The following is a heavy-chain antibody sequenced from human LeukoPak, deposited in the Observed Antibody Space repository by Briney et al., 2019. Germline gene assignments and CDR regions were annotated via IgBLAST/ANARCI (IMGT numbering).Heavy chain of an antibody. J-gene: IGHJ4*02. V-gene: IGHV3-30*02. Sequence: PGGSLRLSCAASGFTFSSYGMHWVRQAPGKGLEWVAFIRYDGSNKYYADSVKGRFTISRDNSKNTLYLQMNSLRAEDTAVYYCAKDFGGRGVDYWGQGTLVTVSS. CDR1: GFTFSSYG. CDR2: IRYDGSNK. CDR3: AKDFGGRGVDY. D-gene: IGHD2-15*01.